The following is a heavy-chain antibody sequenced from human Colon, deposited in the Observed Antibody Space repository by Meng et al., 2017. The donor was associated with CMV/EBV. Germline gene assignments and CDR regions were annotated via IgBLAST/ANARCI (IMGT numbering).Heavy chain of an antibody. CDR1: RLTLSNFW. CDR3: AKDKERAAAGRYYYYYGMDV. CDR2: INNDGNDGSRT. D-gene: IGHD6-13*01. Sequence: GESLKISCAASRLTLSNFWMHWVRQAPGKRLVWVSRINNDGNDGSRTIYADPVKGRFTISRDNAKNTLYLQMNSLRAEDTAVYYCAKDKERAAAGRYYYYYGMDVWGQGTTVTVSS. J-gene: IGHJ6*02. V-gene: IGHV3-74*01.